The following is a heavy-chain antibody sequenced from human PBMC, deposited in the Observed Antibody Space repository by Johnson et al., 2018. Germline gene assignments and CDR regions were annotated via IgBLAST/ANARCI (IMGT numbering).Heavy chain of an antibody. CDR2: IYSGGST. Sequence: VQLVQSGGGLVQPGGSLRLSCAASGFTVSSNYMSWVRQAPGKGLEWVSVIYSGGSTYYADSVKGRFTISRDNSKNTLYLQMNSLRAEDTAVYYCARGRTKYYNYLNGDYSYYYDMDVWGKWTTVTVSS. V-gene: IGHV3-66*02. J-gene: IGHJ6*03. D-gene: IGHD3-3*01. CDR1: GFTVSSNY. CDR3: ARGRTKYYNYLNGDYSYYYDMDV.